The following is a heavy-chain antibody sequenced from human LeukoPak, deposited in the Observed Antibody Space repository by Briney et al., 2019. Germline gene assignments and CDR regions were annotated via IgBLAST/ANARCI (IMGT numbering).Heavy chain of an antibody. CDR2: IYYSGST. D-gene: IGHD1-1*01. Sequence: SETLSLTCTVSGGSISSGGYYWSWIRQHPAKGLEWIGYIYYSGSTYYNPSLKSRLTISVDTSKNQFSLKLSSVTAADTVVYYCARDRSRGTGTFDYWGQGTLVTVSS. V-gene: IGHV4-31*03. J-gene: IGHJ4*02. CDR3: ARDRSRGTGTFDY. CDR1: GGSISSGGYY.